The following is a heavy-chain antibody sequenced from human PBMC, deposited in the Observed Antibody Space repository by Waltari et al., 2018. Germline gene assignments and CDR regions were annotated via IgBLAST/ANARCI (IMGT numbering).Heavy chain of an antibody. D-gene: IGHD2-15*01. CDR2: IDYSGST. Sequence: QLQLQESGPRLVKPSETLSLTCTVSGGSISSSSHCCGWIRQPPGEGLEWIGCIDYSGSTYDNPNLKSQVTISVNTSKNQFSLKLSFVPAADTAVYSCASPRPRAGGHGGGRVDYWGQGTLVTVSS. CDR3: ASPRPRAGGHGGGRVDY. V-gene: IGHV4-39*01. CDR1: GGSISSSSHC. J-gene: IGHJ4*02.